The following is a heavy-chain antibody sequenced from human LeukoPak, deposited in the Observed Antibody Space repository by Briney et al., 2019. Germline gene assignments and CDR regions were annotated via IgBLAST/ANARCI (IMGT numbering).Heavy chain of an antibody. CDR1: GFTFSSYS. Sequence: GGSLRLSCAASGFTFSSYSMNWVRQAPGKGLEWVSSISSSSSYIYYADSVKGRFTISRDNSKNTLYLQMNSLRAEDTAVYYCAKDGEVEYSSSEGYWGQGTLVTVSS. CDR2: ISSSSSYI. D-gene: IGHD6-6*01. CDR3: AKDGEVEYSSSEGY. V-gene: IGHV3-21*04. J-gene: IGHJ4*02.